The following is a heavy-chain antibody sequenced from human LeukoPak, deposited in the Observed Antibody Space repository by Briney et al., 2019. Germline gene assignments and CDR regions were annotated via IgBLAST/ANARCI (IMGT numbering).Heavy chain of an antibody. CDR1: GGTFSSHA. V-gene: IGHV1-69*13. Sequence: SVKVSCKASGGTFSSHAISWVRQAPGQGLEWMGGIIPILGTANYAQKFQGRVTITADESTSTAYMELSSLRSEDTAVYYCARDRQVVPAAINYDWFDPWGQGTLVTVSS. J-gene: IGHJ5*02. CDR2: IIPILGTA. CDR3: ARDRQVVPAAINYDWFDP. D-gene: IGHD2-2*02.